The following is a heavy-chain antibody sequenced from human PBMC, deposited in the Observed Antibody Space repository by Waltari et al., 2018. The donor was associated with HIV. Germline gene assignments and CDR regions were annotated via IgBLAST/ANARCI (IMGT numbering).Heavy chain of an antibody. CDR2: IYSGGST. J-gene: IGHJ4*02. D-gene: IGHD2-15*01. Sequence: EVQLVESGGGLVQPGGSLRLSCAASGFTVSSHYMSWVRQAPGKGLEWVSVIYSGGSTYYADSVKGRFTISRDNSKSTLYLQMNSLRAEDTAVYYCARDSHCSGGSCAHWGQGTLVTVSS. V-gene: IGHV3-66*01. CDR3: ARDSHCSGGSCAH. CDR1: GFTVSSHY.